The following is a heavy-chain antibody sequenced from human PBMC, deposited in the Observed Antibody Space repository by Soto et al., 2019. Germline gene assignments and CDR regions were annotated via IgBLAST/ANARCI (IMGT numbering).Heavy chain of an antibody. V-gene: IGHV3-11*01. D-gene: IGHD6-13*01. Sequence: PGGSLRLSCAASGFTFSDYYMSWIRQAPGKGLEWVSYISSSGSTIYYADSVKGRFTISRDNAKNSLYLQMNSLRAEDTAVYYCARASRVAAAGQRYAGYWGQGTLVTVSS. CDR3: ARASRVAAAGQRYAGY. CDR2: ISSSGSTI. J-gene: IGHJ4*02. CDR1: GFTFSDYY.